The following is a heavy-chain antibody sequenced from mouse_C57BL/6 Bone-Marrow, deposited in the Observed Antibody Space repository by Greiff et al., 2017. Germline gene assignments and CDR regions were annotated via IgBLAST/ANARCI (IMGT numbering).Heavy chain of an antibody. CDR3: ARGPWAY. Sequence: EVKLVESGGGLVKPGGSLKLSCAASGFTFSDYGMHWVRQAPEKGLEWVAYISSGSSTIYYADTVKGRFTISRDNAKNTLFLQMPSLRSEDTAMYYCARGPWAYWGQGTLVTVSA. CDR1: GFTFSDYG. V-gene: IGHV5-17*01. CDR2: ISSGSSTI. J-gene: IGHJ3*01.